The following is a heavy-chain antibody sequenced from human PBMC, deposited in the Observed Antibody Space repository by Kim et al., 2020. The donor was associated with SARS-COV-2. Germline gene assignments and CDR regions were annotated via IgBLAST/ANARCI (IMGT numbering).Heavy chain of an antibody. J-gene: IGHJ3*02. Sequence: SETLSLTCTVSGGSISSYYWSWIRQPPGKGLEWIGYIYYSGSTNYNPSLKSRVTISVDTSKNQFSLKLSSVTAADTAVYYCARDGILWFGEKAGPPKIDAFDIWGQGTMVTVSS. CDR1: GGSISSYY. CDR2: IYYSGST. V-gene: IGHV4-59*01. D-gene: IGHD3-10*01. CDR3: ARDGILWFGEKAGPPKIDAFDI.